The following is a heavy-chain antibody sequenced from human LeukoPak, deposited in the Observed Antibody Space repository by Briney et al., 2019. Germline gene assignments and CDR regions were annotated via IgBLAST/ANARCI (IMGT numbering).Heavy chain of an antibody. CDR1: GGAISSHY. CDR2: IYYSGST. J-gene: IGHJ6*03. CDR3: ARANGDYVVGYYYYYMDV. Sequence: SETLSLTCTVSGGAISSHYWGWLRQPPGKGLKWIGGIYYSGSTDYNPSLKSRVTISVDTSKNQFSLKLSSVTAADTAVYYCARANGDYVVGYYYYYMDVWGKGTTVTVSS. V-gene: IGHV4-39*07. D-gene: IGHD4-17*01.